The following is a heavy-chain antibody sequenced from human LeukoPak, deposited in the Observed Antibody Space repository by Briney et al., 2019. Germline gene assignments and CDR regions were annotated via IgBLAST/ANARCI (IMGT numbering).Heavy chain of an antibody. CDR3: ARQIARDPPQRQWLARYYYYYYMDV. CDR2: ISSGGSTI. D-gene: IGHD6-19*01. J-gene: IGHJ6*03. Sequence: GGSLRLSCAASGFTFSSYSMNWVRQAPGKGLEWVSYISSGGSTIYYADSVKGRFTISRDNAKNSLYLQMNSLRAEDTAVYYCARQIARDPPQRQWLARYYYYYYMDVWGKGTTVTVSS. V-gene: IGHV3-48*04. CDR1: GFTFSSYS.